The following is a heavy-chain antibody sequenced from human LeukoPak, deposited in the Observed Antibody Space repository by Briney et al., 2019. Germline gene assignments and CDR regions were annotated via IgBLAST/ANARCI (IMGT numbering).Heavy chain of an antibody. Sequence: PGGSLRLSCAASGFTFSSYAMSWVRQAPGKGLEWVSAISGSGGSTYYADSVKGRFTISRDNSKNTLYLQMNSLRAEDTAVYYCAKGSSGWYYYYGMDVWGQGTTVTVSS. CDR2: ISGSGGST. V-gene: IGHV3-23*01. CDR3: AKGSSGWYYYYGMDV. D-gene: IGHD6-19*01. J-gene: IGHJ6*02. CDR1: GFTFSSYA.